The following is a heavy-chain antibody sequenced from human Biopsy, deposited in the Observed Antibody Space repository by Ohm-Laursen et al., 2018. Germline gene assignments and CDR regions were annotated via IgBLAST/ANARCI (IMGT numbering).Heavy chain of an antibody. CDR2: TYYRTRWHS. CDR3: LRETPTGIPFNSFDP. D-gene: IGHD1-1*01. CDR1: GDSVSNNDAA. V-gene: IGHV6-1*01. J-gene: IGHJ5*02. Sequence: QTLSLTCAVSGDSVSNNDAAWDWIRQSPSRGLEWLGRTYYRTRWHSDYAVSVRSRITINPDTFKNQVSLQLNYKTSEDTAVYYGLRETPTGIPFNSFDPWGQGTRVTVSS.